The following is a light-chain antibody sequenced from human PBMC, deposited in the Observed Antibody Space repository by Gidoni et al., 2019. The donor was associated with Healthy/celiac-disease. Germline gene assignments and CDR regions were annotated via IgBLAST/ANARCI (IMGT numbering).Light chain of an antibody. V-gene: IGKV4-1*01. J-gene: IGKJ1*01. CDR1: QSVLYSSNNKNY. Sequence: DIVMTQSPDSLAVSLGERATINCKSSQSVLYSSNNKNYLAWYQQKPGQPPKLLIYWASTRESGVPDRFSGSGAGTDFTLTISSRQAEDVAVYYCQQYYSTPWTFGQXTKVEIK. CDR3: QQYYSTPWT. CDR2: WAS.